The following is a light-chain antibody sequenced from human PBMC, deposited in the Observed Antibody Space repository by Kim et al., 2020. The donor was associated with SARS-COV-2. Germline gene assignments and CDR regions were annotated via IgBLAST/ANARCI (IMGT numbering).Light chain of an antibody. CDR2: DAS. Sequence: EIVMTQSPATLSVSLGERATLSCRASQSVSSNLAWYQQKPGQAPRLLIYDASTRATGVPVRFSGSGSGTEFTLTISSLQSEDFVVYFCQHYNDWPLTFGGGTKLEI. V-gene: IGKV3-15*01. J-gene: IGKJ4*01. CDR3: QHYNDWPLT. CDR1: QSVSSN.